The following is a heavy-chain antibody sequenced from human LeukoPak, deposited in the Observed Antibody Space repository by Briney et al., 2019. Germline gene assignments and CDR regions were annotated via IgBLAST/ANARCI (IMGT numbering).Heavy chain of an antibody. V-gene: IGHV1-8*01. CDR3: ARSPRRGHYDILTGYYTS. CDR2: MNPNNART. J-gene: IGHJ3*01. Sequence: ASVKVSCKASGYTFISNDFNWVRQAAGQGLEWMGWMNPNNARTGYAEKLQGRVTMTTDTSTSTAYMELRSLRSDDTAVYYCARSPRRGHYDILTGYYTSWGQGTMVTVSS. D-gene: IGHD3-9*01. CDR1: GYTFISND.